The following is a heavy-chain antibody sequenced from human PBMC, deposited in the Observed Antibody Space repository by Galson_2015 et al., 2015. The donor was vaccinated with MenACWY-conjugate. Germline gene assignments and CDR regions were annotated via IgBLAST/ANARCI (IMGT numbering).Heavy chain of an antibody. CDR3: ARDNNWSFDS. CDR1: GFTFNNYW. D-gene: IGHD1-1*01. Sequence: SLRLSCAASGFTFNNYWMHWVRQPPGKGLEWISCIKADGSFLNYADSVKGRFTISTDNAKNMVYLQMDGLGDEDTAVYFCARDNNWSFDSWGQGTLVTVSS. J-gene: IGHJ4*02. CDR2: IKADGSFL. V-gene: IGHV3-74*01.